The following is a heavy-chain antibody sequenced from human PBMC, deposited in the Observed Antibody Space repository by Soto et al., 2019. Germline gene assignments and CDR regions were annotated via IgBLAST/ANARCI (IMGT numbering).Heavy chain of an antibody. CDR3: AREPYDITGNRIDS. J-gene: IGHJ5*01. CDR1: GGSISGDYY. CDR2: FYHTGST. Sequence: SETLSLTCTVSGGSISGDYYWNWIGQAPGKGLEWIGYFYHTGSTYHNPSLNSRGSISVDTSNNQFSLKLSSVTAPDTAVYFCAREPYDITGNRIDSWGQGIPVTVSS. D-gene: IGHD3-22*01. V-gene: IGHV4-30-4*01.